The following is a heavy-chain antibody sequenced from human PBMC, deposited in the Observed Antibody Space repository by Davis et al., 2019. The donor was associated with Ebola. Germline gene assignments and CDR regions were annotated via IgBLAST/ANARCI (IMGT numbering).Heavy chain of an antibody. V-gene: IGHV3-73*01. CDR1: GFTFSSYG. J-gene: IGHJ4*02. D-gene: IGHD3-22*01. Sequence: GESLKISCAASGFTFSSYGMHWVRQASGKGLEWVGRIRSKANSYATAYAASVKGRFTISRDESKNTAYLQMNSLKTEDTAVYYCTRRLKDDSSGYYDYWGQGTLVTVSS. CDR3: TRRLKDDSSGYYDY. CDR2: IRSKANSYAT.